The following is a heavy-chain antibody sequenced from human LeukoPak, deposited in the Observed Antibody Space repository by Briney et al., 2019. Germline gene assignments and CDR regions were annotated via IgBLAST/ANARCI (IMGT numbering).Heavy chain of an antibody. CDR3: ALRWGIAARLPFDY. CDR1: GGTFSSYA. CDR2: IIPIFGTA. V-gene: IGHV1-69*06. D-gene: IGHD6-6*01. Sequence: ASVKVCCKASGGTFSSYAISWVRQAPGQGLEWMGGIIPIFGTANYAQKFQGRVTITADKSTSTAYMELSSLRSEDTAVYYCALRWGIAARLPFDYWGQGTLVTVSS. J-gene: IGHJ4*02.